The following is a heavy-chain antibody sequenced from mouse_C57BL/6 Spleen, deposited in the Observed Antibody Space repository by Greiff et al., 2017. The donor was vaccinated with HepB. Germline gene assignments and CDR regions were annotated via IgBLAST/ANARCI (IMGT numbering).Heavy chain of an antibody. CDR1: GFTFSSYA. CDR3: ARPYDGRYYSFDY. Sequence: EVQVVESGGGLVKPGGSLKLSCAASGFTFSSYAMSWVRQTPEKRLEWVATISDGGSYTYYPDNVKGRFTISRDNAKNNPYLEMSHLESEDTAMYCCARPYDGRYYSFDYWGQGTSVTVSS. D-gene: IGHD2-3*01. V-gene: IGHV5-4*01. CDR2: ISDGGSYT. J-gene: IGHJ4*01.